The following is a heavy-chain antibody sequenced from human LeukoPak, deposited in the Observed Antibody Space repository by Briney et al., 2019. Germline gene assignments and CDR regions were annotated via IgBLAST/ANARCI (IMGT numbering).Heavy chain of an antibody. CDR3: ASSKVVVIAMFDY. CDR1: GGTFSSCA. D-gene: IGHD2-21*01. J-gene: IGHJ4*02. CDR2: IIPIFGTA. V-gene: IGHV1-69*05. Sequence: SVKVSCKASGGTFSSCAISWVRQAPGQGLEWMGGIIPIFGTANYAQKFQGRVTITTDESTSTAYMELSSLRSEDTAVYYCASSKVVVIAMFDYWGQGTLVTVSS.